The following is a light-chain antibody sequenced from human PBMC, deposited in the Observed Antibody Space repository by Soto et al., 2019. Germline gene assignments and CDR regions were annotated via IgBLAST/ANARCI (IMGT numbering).Light chain of an antibody. J-gene: IGKJ1*01. Sequence: IPLAQSPASLSASVGDRVTVTRRASQVSGSPYIGWYQQRVGRPPKRLIYSTSALPTGIPWRFSGSGSGTEFRLTISSLQPEDSATYYCQQYWNYSCTFGQGTKVDIK. CDR3: QQYWNYSCT. V-gene: IGKV1-17*01. CDR2: STS. CDR1: QVSGSPY.